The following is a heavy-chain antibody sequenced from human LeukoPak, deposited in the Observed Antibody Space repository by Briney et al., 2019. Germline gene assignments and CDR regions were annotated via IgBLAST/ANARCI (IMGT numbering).Heavy chain of an antibody. CDR2: IKQDGSEK. Sequence: GGSLRLSCAASGFTFSSYWMSWVRQAPGKGLEWVANIKQDGSEKYYVDSAKGRFTISRDNAKNSLYLQMNSLRAEDTAVYYCASLPRSGYYYADFDYWGQGTLVTVSS. CDR1: GFTFSSYW. V-gene: IGHV3-7*01. J-gene: IGHJ4*02. CDR3: ASLPRSGYYYADFDY. D-gene: IGHD3-22*01.